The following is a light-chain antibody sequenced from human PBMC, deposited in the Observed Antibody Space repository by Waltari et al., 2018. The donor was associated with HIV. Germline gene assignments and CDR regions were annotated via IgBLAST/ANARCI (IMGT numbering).Light chain of an antibody. V-gene: IGLV2-23*02. CDR3: CSYAGSSTWV. Sequence: QSALTQPASVSGSPGQSITIPCTGTSSDVGGYNYVTWYQQHPGNAPKLMISDVSKRPSGVSNRFSGSKSGNTASLTISGLQAEDEADYYCCSYAGSSTWVFGGGTKLTVL. J-gene: IGLJ3*02. CDR1: SSDVGGYNY. CDR2: DVS.